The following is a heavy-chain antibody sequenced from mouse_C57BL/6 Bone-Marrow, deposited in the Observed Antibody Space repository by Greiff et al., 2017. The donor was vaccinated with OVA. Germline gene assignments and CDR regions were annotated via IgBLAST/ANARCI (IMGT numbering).Heavy chain of an antibody. CDR3: ARGRDSNGAWFAY. Sequence: VKLQQSGAELVRPGTSVKVSCKASGYAFTNYLIEWVKQRPGQGLEWIGVINPGSGGTNYNEKFKGKATLTADKSSSTAYMQLSSLTSEDSAVYFCARGRDSNGAWFAYWGQGTLVTVSA. CDR2: INPGSGGT. D-gene: IGHD2-5*01. J-gene: IGHJ3*01. CDR1: GYAFTNYL. V-gene: IGHV1-54*01.